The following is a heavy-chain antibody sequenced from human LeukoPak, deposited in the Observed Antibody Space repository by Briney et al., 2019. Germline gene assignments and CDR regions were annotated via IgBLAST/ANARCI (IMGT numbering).Heavy chain of an antibody. Sequence: ASVKVSCKASGYTFTAYYLHWVRQAPGQGLEWMGWINPNSGGTNYAQKVQGRVTMTTDTSTSTAYMELRSLRSDDTAVYYCARVKALYCSSTSCYRGAFDIWGQGTMVTVSS. D-gene: IGHD2-2*02. CDR3: ARVKALYCSSTSCYRGAFDI. CDR1: GYTFTAYY. V-gene: IGHV1-2*02. CDR2: INPNSGGT. J-gene: IGHJ3*02.